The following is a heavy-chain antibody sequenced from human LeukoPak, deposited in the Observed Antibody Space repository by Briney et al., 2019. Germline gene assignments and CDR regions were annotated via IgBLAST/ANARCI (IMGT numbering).Heavy chain of an antibody. D-gene: IGHD5-12*01. Sequence: PSETLSLTCAVSSYSISSGYYWDWIRQPPGKGLEWIGTIFYSGRAYYNPSIKSRVTMSVDTSKNQFSLKLTSVTAADTAVYCWARDRGGRTGYASGDFDFWGQGTLVTVSS. CDR1: SYSISSGYY. V-gene: IGHV4-38-2*02. J-gene: IGHJ4*02. CDR3: ARDRGGRTGYASGDFDF. CDR2: IFYSGRA.